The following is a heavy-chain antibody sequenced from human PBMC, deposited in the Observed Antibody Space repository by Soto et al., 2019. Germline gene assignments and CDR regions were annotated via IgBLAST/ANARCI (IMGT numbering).Heavy chain of an antibody. V-gene: IGHV1-2*04. Sequence: SVKVSCKASGYTFTGYYIQWVRQAPGQGLEWMGWINPNSGGTNYAQKFQGWVTMTRDTSISTAYMELSRLKSDDTAVYYCARGGPELATIGIFDYWGQGTPVTVSS. J-gene: IGHJ4*02. CDR2: INPNSGGT. CDR3: ARGGPELATIGIFDY. CDR1: GYTFTGYY. D-gene: IGHD1-26*01.